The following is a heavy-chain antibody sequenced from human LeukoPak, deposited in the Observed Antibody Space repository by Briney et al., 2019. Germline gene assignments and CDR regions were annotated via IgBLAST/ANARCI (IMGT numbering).Heavy chain of an antibody. CDR3: AKRGVVIRVILVGFHKEAYYFDS. CDR1: GLTLSNYG. D-gene: IGHD3-22*01. Sequence: GGSLRLSCAVSGLTLSNYGMSWVRQAGGKGLEWVAGISGSGGGTNYADSVKGRFTISTDNSKNTLYLQMNSLRAEDTAVYFCAKRGVVIRVILVGFHKEAYYFDSWGQGALVTVSS. J-gene: IGHJ4*02. CDR2: ISGSGGGT. V-gene: IGHV3-23*01.